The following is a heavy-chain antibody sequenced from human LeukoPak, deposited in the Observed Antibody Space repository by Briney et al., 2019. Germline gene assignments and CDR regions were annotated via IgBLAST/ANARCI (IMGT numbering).Heavy chain of an antibody. CDR1: GFTFSSYG. CDR3: RWELLRGGDYFDY. V-gene: IGHV3-23*01. J-gene: IGHJ4*02. Sequence: GGSLRLSCAASGFTFSSYGMSWVRQAPGKGLEWVSAISGSGGSTYYADSVKGRFTISRDNSKNTLYLQMNSLRAEDTAVHYCRWELLRGGDYFDYWGQGTLVTVSS. D-gene: IGHD1-26*01. CDR2: ISGSGGST.